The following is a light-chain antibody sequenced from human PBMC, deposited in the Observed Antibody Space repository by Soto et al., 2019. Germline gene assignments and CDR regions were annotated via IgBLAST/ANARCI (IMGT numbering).Light chain of an antibody. CDR1: QSVSSN. V-gene: IGKV3-15*01. J-gene: IGKJ4*01. Sequence: EIVMTQSPATLSVSPGERATLSCRASQSVSSNIAWYQQMPGQPPRLLIYDTSTRATAIPARFSGSGSGTAFSLTISSLQYEEFVAYYCQQYNDCPLTFGGGTKVEIK. CDR2: DTS. CDR3: QQYNDCPLT.